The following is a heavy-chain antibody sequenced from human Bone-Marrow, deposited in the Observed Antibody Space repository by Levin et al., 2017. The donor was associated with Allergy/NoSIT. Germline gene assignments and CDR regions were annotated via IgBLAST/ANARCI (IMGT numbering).Heavy chain of an antibody. CDR1: GFSFSNYG. D-gene: IGHD3-22*01. CDR3: VKDTGNYYDTTGHLHY. V-gene: IGHV3-30*18. CDR2: ISYDGNYK. J-gene: IGHJ4*02. Sequence: GESLKISCAAAGFSFSNYGMHWVRQAPGKGLERVAVISYDGNYKYYGDSIEGRFTISRDNFKNTLYLQMNSLRPEDTAVYYCVKDTGNYYDTTGHLHYWGQGTLVTVSS.